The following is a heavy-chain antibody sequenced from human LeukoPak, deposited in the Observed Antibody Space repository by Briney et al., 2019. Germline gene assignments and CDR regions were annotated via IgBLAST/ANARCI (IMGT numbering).Heavy chain of an antibody. J-gene: IGHJ4*02. CDR1: GFTFSSYG. CDR2: IRYNGSDE. CDR3: ARMGSIAVAVFEDY. D-gene: IGHD6-19*01. V-gene: IGHV3-30*02. Sequence: GGSLRLSCAASGFTFSSYGMHWVRQAPGKGLEWVSFIRYNGSDEYYADSVKGRFTISRDNSKATLYLQMNSLRVEDTAVYYCARMGSIAVAVFEDYWGQGTLVTVSS.